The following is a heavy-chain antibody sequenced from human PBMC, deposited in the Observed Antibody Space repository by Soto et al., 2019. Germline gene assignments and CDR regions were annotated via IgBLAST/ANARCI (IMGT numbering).Heavy chain of an antibody. Sequence: WTWLRQPAGKGLEWIGRIYPSGYTTYNPSLKSRVTMSGDTSTNRFSLKLNFVTAADTAVYFCARETPQWEELGGFFFDYWGHGMLVTVSS. CDR2: IYPSGYT. D-gene: IGHD1-26*01. V-gene: IGHV4-4*07. J-gene: IGHJ4*01. CDR3: ARETPQWEELGGFFFDY.